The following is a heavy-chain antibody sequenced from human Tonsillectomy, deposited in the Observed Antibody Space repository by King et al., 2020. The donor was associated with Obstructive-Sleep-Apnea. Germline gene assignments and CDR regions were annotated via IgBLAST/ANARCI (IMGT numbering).Heavy chain of an antibody. CDR2: IYPGDSDP. Sequence: QLVQSGAEVKKPGESLKISCKGSGYSFTSYWIGWVRQMPGKGLEWMGGIYPGDSDPRYSPSFQGQVTISADKSITTAYLQWSSLKASDTAMYYCARPYDSSGYYFDYWGQGTLVTVSS. D-gene: IGHD3-22*01. J-gene: IGHJ4*02. CDR1: GYSFTSYW. CDR3: ARPYDSSGYYFDY. V-gene: IGHV5-51*01.